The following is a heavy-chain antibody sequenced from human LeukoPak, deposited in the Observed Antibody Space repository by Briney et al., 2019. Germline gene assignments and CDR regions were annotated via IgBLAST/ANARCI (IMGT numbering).Heavy chain of an antibody. J-gene: IGHJ4*02. D-gene: IGHD6-13*01. CDR2: IGTAGDT. V-gene: IGHV3-13*01. CDR3: ASSPAYSSSWYAIDN. Sequence: GGSLRLSCAASGFTFSNYDMHWVRQAAGKGLEWVSGIGTAGDTYYPASVKGRFTISRENAKSSLYLQINSLSAGDTAVYYCASSPAYSSSWYAIDNWGQGTLVAVSS. CDR1: GFTFSNYD.